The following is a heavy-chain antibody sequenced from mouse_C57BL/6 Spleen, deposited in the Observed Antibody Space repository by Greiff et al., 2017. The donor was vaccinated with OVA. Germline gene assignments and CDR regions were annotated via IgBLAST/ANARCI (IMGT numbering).Heavy chain of an antibody. CDR2: INYDGSST. J-gene: IGHJ3*01. CDR1: GFTFSDYY. V-gene: IGHV5-16*01. D-gene: IGHD3-2*02. CDR3: AREGEAGWFAY. Sequence: EVKLMESEGGLVQPGSSMKLSCTASGFTFSDYYMAWVRQVPEKGLEWVANINYDGSSTYYLDSLKSRFIISRDNAKNILYLQMSSLKSEDTATYYCAREGEAGWFAYWGQGTLVTVSA.